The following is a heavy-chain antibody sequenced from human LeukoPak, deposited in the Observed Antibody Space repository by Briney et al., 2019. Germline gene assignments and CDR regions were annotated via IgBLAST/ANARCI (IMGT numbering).Heavy chain of an antibody. CDR1: GYTFTSYA. V-gene: IGHV1-3*01. Sequence: ASVKVSCKASGYTFTSYAMHWVRQAPGQRLEWMGWINAGNGNTKYSQKFQGRVTITRDTSASTACMELSSLRSEDTAVYYCARDRSPYPLIAEGSYDYWGQGTLVTVSS. CDR2: INAGNGNT. J-gene: IGHJ4*02. D-gene: IGHD6-13*01. CDR3: ARDRSPYPLIAEGSYDY.